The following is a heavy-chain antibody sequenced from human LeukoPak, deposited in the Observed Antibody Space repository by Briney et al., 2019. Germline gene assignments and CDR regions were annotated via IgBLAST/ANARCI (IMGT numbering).Heavy chain of an antibody. D-gene: IGHD2/OR15-2a*01. J-gene: IGHJ4*02. CDR3: ARGGLSIMGY. V-gene: IGHV3-48*01. Sequence: PGGSLRLSCAASGFTFSDYSMDWVRQAPGKGLEWVSYISSGGSTIYYAGSVRGRFTISRDNARNSLYLQMNSLRAEDTAVYFCARGGLSIMGYWGQGTLVTVSS. CDR2: ISSGGSTI. CDR1: GFTFSDYS.